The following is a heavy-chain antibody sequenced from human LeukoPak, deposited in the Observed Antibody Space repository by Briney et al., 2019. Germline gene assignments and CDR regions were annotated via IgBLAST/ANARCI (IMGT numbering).Heavy chain of an antibody. V-gene: IGHV4-61*01. J-gene: IGHJ6*02. CDR2: IYYSGST. Sequence: SETLSLTCTVSGGSVSSGSYYWSWIRQPPGKGLEWIGYIYYSGSTNYNPSLKSRVTISVDTSKNQFSLKLSSVTAADTAVYYCARAEIVVVAATSYYYGMDVWGQGTTATVSS. CDR1: GGSVSSGSYY. CDR3: ARAEIVVVAATSYYYGMDV. D-gene: IGHD2-15*01.